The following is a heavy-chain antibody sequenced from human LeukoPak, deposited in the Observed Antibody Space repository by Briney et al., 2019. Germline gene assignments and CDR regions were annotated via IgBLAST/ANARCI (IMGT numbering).Heavy chain of an antibody. CDR1: GYTFTVYY. CDR2: INPNSGGT. D-gene: IGHD3-10*01. J-gene: IGHJ4*02. V-gene: IGHV1-2*04. Sequence: ASVKVSCTASGYTFTVYYMHWVRQAPGQGLEWMGWINPNSGGTNYAQKFQGWVTMTRDTSISTAYMELSRLRSDDTAVYYCARTLYGSGSYLDYWGQGTLVTVSS. CDR3: ARTLYGSGSYLDY.